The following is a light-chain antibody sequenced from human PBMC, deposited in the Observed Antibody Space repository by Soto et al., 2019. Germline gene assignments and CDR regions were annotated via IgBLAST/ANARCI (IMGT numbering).Light chain of an antibody. V-gene: IGKV1-27*01. CDR1: QGISNY. Sequence: DIQMTQSASSLSASVGDRFTITCRSSQGISNYLAWYQQKPGKVPKLLIYTASTLRSGVPSRFSGSGSGTDFSLTISSLQPEDVATYYCQEYKNAPLTFGGGTKVDI. J-gene: IGKJ4*01. CDR2: TAS. CDR3: QEYKNAPLT.